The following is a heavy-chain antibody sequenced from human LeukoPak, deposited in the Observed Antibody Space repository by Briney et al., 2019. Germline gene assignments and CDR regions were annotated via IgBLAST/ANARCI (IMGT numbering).Heavy chain of an antibody. CDR2: IKSKTDGGTT. D-gene: IGHD2-21*02. Sequence: GGSLRLSCAASGFTVGSNYMSWVRQAPGKGLEWVGRIKSKTDGGTTDYAAPVKGRFTISRDDSKNTLYLQMNSLKTEDTAVYYCTSRACGGDCYSGFDYWGQGTLVTVSS. V-gene: IGHV3-15*01. CDR3: TSRACGGDCYSGFDY. J-gene: IGHJ4*02. CDR1: GFTVGSNY.